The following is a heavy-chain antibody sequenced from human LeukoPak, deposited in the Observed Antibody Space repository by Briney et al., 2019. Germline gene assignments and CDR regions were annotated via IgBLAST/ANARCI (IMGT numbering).Heavy chain of an antibody. CDR2: INPNSGGT. V-gene: IGHV1-2*02. CDR1: GYTFTGYY. D-gene: IGHD5-18*01. J-gene: IGHJ4*02. CDR3: ARWTSYGWGFDY. Sequence: ASVKVSCKASGYTFTGYYMHWVRQAPGQGLEWMGWINPNSGGTNYAQKFQGRVTMTTDTSTSTAYMELRSLRSDDTAVYYCARWTSYGWGFDYWGQGTLVTVSS.